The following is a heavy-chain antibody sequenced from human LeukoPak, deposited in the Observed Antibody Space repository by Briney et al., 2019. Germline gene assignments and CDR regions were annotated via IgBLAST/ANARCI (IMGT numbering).Heavy chain of an antibody. CDR3: VRGLNYGFAY. CDR1: GFTFSSYP. CDR2: IYDNGMTT. D-gene: IGHD4-17*01. V-gene: IGHV3-74*01. Sequence: GESLTLSCAASGFTFSSYPMHWVRQAPAKGVVWVSRIYDNGMTTFHADSVKGRFTISRDNAKNTLYLQMNSLRVDDTAVYYCVRGLNYGFAYWGQGTLVTVSS. J-gene: IGHJ4*02.